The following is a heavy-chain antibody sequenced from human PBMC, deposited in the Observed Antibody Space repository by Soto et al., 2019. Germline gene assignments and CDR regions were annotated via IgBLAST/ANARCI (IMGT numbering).Heavy chain of an antibody. CDR3: ARVSLPSVNPELESPGPRPYYYYMDV. J-gene: IGHJ6*03. CDR1: GFTFSDYY. CDR2: ISSSGSTI. Sequence: PGGSLRLSCAASGFTFSDYYMSWIRQAPGKGLEWVSYISSSGSTIYYADSVKGRFTISRDNAKNSLYLQMNSLRAEGTAVYYCARVSLPSVNPELESPGPRPYYYYMDVWGKGTTVTVSS. D-gene: IGHD1-7*01. V-gene: IGHV3-11*01.